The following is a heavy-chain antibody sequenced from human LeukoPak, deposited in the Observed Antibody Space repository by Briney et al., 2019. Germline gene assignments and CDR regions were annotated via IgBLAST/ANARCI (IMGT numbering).Heavy chain of an antibody. CDR2: IHSTGST. D-gene: IGHD4-17*01. CDR3: ARYGDYRGIYFDY. Sequence: SETLSLTCTVSGGSINSYFWSWIRQPPGKGLEWIAYIHSTGSTNYNPSLKSRVTISVDTSKNQFSLKVNSVTAADTAVYYCARYGDYRGIYFDYWGQRTLVTVSS. CDR1: GGSINSYF. J-gene: IGHJ4*02. V-gene: IGHV4-59*08.